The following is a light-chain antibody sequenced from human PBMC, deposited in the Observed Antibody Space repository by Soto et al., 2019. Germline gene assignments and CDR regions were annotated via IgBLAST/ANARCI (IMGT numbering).Light chain of an antibody. CDR3: QHYNSYSEA. J-gene: IGKJ1*01. Sequence: EIVLTQSPGPLSLSPGERATLSCSASQSVSSSYLAWYQQKPGQAPRLLIYGASSLESGAPSRFSGSGSGTEFTLTISSLQPDDFATYYCQHYNSYSEAFGQGTKVDIK. CDR2: GAS. V-gene: IGKV3-20*01. CDR1: QSVSSSY.